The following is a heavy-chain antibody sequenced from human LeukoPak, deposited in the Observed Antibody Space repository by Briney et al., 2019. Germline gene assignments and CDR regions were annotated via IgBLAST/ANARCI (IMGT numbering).Heavy chain of an antibody. CDR2: FDPEDGET. D-gene: IGHD1-26*01. V-gene: IGHV1-24*01. J-gene: IGHJ5*02. CDR1: GYTLTELS. Sequence: ASVKVSCKVSGYTLTELSMHWVRQAPGKGLEWMGSFDPEDGETIYAQKFQGRVTMTEDTSTDTAYMELSSLRSEDTAVYYCANLIVGANWFDPWGQGTLVTVSS. CDR3: ANLIVGANWFDP.